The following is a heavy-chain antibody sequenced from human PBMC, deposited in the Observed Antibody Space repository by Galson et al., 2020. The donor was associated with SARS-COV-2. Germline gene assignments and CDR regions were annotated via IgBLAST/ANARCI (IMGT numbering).Heavy chain of an antibody. D-gene: IGHD3-3*01. Sequence: SETLSLTCTVSGGSISSSSYYWGWIRQPPGKGLEWIGSIYYSGSTYYNPSLKSRVTISVDTSKNQFSLKLSSVTAADTAVYYCARVGRFLEWLLSLRHYYYYMDVWGKGTTVTVSS. V-gene: IGHV4-39*07. CDR2: IYYSGST. CDR3: ARVGRFLEWLLSLRHYYYYMDV. J-gene: IGHJ6*03. CDR1: GGSISSSSYY.